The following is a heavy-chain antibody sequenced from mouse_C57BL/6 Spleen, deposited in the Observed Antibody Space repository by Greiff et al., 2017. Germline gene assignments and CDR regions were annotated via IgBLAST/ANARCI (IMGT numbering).Heavy chain of an antibody. D-gene: IGHD1-1*01. CDR2: ISDGGSYT. Sequence: VQLVESGGGLVKPGGSLKLSCAASGFTFSSYAMSWVRQTPEKRLEWVATISDGGSYTYYPDNVKGRFTISRDNAKNNLYLQMSHLKSEDTAMYYCARDLGGSSSWYFEVWGTGTTVTVSS. CDR3: ARDLGGSSSWYFEV. CDR1: GFTFSSYA. J-gene: IGHJ1*03. V-gene: IGHV5-4*01.